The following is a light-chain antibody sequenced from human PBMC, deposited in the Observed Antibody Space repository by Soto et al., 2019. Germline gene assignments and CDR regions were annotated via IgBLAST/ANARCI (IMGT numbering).Light chain of an antibody. Sequence: IQMTQSPSTLSSSLGDRVTITCRASQSISKWLAWYQQKPGKAPKLLMYDVSSLESGVPSRFSGSGSGTEFTLTISSMHSDDFATYYCQQYHSYRTFGQGTKVDIK. V-gene: IGKV1-5*01. J-gene: IGKJ1*01. CDR3: QQYHSYRT. CDR2: DVS. CDR1: QSISKW.